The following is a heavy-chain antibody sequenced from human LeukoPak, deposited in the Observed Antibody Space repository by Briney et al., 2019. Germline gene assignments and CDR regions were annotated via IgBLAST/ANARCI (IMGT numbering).Heavy chain of an antibody. CDR1: DGSISSYY. J-gene: IGHJ4*02. V-gene: IGHV4-59*01. Sequence: SETLSLTCTVSDGSISSYYWCWIRQPPGKGLEWIGYIYYSGSTNYNPSLRSRVTISVDTSKNQFSLKLSSVTAADTAVYYCARDGMVRGDTFDYWGQGTLVTVSS. CDR3: ARDGMVRGDTFDY. D-gene: IGHD3-10*01. CDR2: IYYSGST.